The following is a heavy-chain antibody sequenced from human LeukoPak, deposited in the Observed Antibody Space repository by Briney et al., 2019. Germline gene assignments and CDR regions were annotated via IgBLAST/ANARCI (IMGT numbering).Heavy chain of an antibody. V-gene: IGHV5-51*01. D-gene: IGHD5-24*01. CDR3: AKPFRDGYNPRTWYFDL. J-gene: IGHJ2*01. CDR1: GYSFTSYR. Sequence: GESLNISCKGSGYSFTSYRIGWVRQMPGKGLEWMGIIYPDDSDTTYSPSFQGQVTISVDKSITTAYLQWSSLKTSDTAMYYCAKPFRDGYNPRTWYFDLWGRGTQVTVSS. CDR2: IYPDDSDT.